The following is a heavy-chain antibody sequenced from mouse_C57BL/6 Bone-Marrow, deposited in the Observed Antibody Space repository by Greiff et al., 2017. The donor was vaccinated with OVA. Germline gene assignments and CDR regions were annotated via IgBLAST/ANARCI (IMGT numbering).Heavy chain of an antibody. CDR3: AREDDYEYYFDY. J-gene: IGHJ2*01. D-gene: IGHD2-4*01. CDR1: GFTFSDYY. V-gene: IGHV5-16*01. Sequence: EVQVVESEGGLVQPGSSMKLSCTASGFTFSDYYMAWVRQVPEKGLEWVANINYDGSSTYYLDSLKSRFIISRDNAKNILYLQMSSLKSEDTATYYCAREDDYEYYFDYWGQGTTLTVSS. CDR2: INYDGSST.